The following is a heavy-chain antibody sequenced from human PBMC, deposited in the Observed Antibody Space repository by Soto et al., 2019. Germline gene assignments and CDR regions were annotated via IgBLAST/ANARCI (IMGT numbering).Heavy chain of an antibody. CDR2: IKSKTGGETT. CDR1: GFTFSNAW. V-gene: IGHV3-15*01. Sequence: EVQLVESGGGLVKVGGSLQLSCAGSGFTFSNAWLTWVRQAPGKGLEWVGRIKSKTGGETTDYAANVKGRFTISREDAKNILFLQMNSLQIDDTAVYYCPLRDHWGQGTLVTVS. CDR3: PLRDH. J-gene: IGHJ4*02.